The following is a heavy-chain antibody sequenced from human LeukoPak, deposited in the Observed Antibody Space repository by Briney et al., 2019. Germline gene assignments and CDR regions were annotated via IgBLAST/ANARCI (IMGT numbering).Heavy chain of an antibody. J-gene: IGHJ6*03. CDR2: IYHSGST. V-gene: IGHV4-4*02. CDR1: GGSISSSYW. D-gene: IGHD1-26*01. Sequence: SETLSLTCAVSGGSISSSYWWTWVRQPPGKGLEWIGEIYHSGSTNYNPSLKSRLTMSLDKSRNQFSLKLTSVTAADTAVYYCARRGSYLDYYYYMDVWGKGTTVTISS. CDR3: ARRGSYLDYYYYMDV.